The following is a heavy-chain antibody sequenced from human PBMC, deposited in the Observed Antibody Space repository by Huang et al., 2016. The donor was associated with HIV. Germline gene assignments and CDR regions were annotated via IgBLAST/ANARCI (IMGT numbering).Heavy chain of an antibody. V-gene: IGHV4-39*01. J-gene: IGHJ6*03. CDR2: SYYKGST. CDR3: ARHREGPVAYYSGWGSHLNYMDV. D-gene: IGHD3-10*01. Sequence: QLLLQESGPGLVKPSEALALTCAVSGGSIRSSDYHWGWIRQPPGKGLEWIGSSYYKGSTNYSPSLKSRVTIAVDTSKNLFFLNLTSMTAADTAVYYCARHREGPVAYYSGWGSHLNYMDVWGRGRTVVVSS. CDR1: GGSIRSSDYH.